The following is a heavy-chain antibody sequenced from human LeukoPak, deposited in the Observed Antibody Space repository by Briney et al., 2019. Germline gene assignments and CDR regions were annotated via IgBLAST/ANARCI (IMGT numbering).Heavy chain of an antibody. Sequence: SETLSLTCAVSADSFSSHYWTWIRQPPGKGLEWIGYISYIGSTNYNPSLKSRVTISIDTSKNQFSLKLSSVTAADTAVYYCARDLVTVTKGFDVWGQGTMVTVSS. V-gene: IGHV4-59*11. CDR3: ARDLVTVTKGFDV. J-gene: IGHJ3*01. CDR2: ISYIGST. CDR1: ADSFSSHY. D-gene: IGHD4-17*01.